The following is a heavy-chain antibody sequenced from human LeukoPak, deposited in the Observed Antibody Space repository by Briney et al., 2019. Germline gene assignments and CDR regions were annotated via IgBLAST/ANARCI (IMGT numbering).Heavy chain of an antibody. Sequence: PGGSLRLSCAASGFTFSSYAMHWVRQAPGKGLEYVSAISSNGGSTYYANSVKGRFTISRDNPKNTLYLQMGSLRAEDMAVYYCARVTGPRDYWGQGTLVTVSS. CDR1: GFTFSSYA. CDR2: ISSNGGST. V-gene: IGHV3-64*01. CDR3: ARVTGPRDY. J-gene: IGHJ4*02.